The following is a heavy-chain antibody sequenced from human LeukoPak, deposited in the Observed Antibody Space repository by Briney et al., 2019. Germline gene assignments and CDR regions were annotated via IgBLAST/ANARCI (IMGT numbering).Heavy chain of an antibody. V-gene: IGHV3-21*01. CDR1: GFTFSSYS. Sequence: PGGSLRLSCAASGFTFSSYSMNWVRQAPGKGLEWVSSISSSSSYIYYADSVKGRFTISRDNAKNSLYLQMNSLRAEDTAVYYCARDPVATVILSDYYMDVWGKGTTVTISS. J-gene: IGHJ6*03. CDR3: ARDPVATVILSDYYMDV. CDR2: ISSSSSYI. D-gene: IGHD5-12*01.